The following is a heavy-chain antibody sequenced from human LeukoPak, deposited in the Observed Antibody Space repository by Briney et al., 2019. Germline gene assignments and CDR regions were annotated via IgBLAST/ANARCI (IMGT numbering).Heavy chain of an antibody. D-gene: IGHD3-22*01. CDR2: IYYSGST. CDR3: ARLGNNYYDSSGYYGDYYYYYMDV. V-gene: IGHV4-59*08. Sequence: SETLSLTCTVSGGSISSCYWSWIRQPPGKGLEWIGYIYYSGSTNYNPSLKSRVTISVDTSKNQFSLKLSSVTAADTAVYYCARLGNNYYDSSGYYGDYYYYYMDVWGKGTTVTVSS. CDR1: GGSISSCY. J-gene: IGHJ6*03.